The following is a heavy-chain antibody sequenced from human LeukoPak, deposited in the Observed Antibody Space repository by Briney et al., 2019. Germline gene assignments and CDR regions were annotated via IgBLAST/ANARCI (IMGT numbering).Heavy chain of an antibody. J-gene: IGHJ4*02. CDR1: GGSITTTNY. V-gene: IGHV4-4*02. D-gene: IGHD7-27*01. CDR2: ISLAGRT. Sequence: PSGTLSLTCGVSGGSITTTNYWSWVRQPPGGGLEWIGEISLAGRTRYNPSLKSRVNISIDESKNHLYLNLASVPAADTAVYYCSRETGPFCPFGHWGQGTLVAVTS. CDR3: SRETGPFCPFGH.